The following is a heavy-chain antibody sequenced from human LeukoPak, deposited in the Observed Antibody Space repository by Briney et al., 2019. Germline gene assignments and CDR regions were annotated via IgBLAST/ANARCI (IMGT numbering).Heavy chain of an antibody. J-gene: IGHJ6*02. CDR2: IYYSGST. D-gene: IGHD2-21*01. CDR1: GGSISSYY. V-gene: IGHV4-59*01. CDR3: ARDDWAEYYYYGMDV. Sequence: TSETLSLTCTVSGGSISSYYWSWIRQPPGKGLEWIGYIYYSGSTNYNPSLKSRVTISVDTSKNQFSQKLSSVTAADTAVYYCARDDWAEYYYYGMDVWGQGTTVTVSS.